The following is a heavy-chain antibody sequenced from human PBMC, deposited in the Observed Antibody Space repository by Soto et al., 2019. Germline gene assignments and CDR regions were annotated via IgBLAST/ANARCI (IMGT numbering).Heavy chain of an antibody. Sequence: PGGSLRLSCAASGFTFSDYYMSWIRQAPGKGLEWVSYISSSGSTIYYADSVKGRFTISRDNAKNSLYLQMNSLRAEDTAVYYCARGETIFGYENYYYYGMDVWGQGTTVTVSS. J-gene: IGHJ6*02. D-gene: IGHD3-3*01. CDR1: GFTFSDYY. CDR2: ISSSGSTI. CDR3: ARGETIFGYENYYYYGMDV. V-gene: IGHV3-11*01.